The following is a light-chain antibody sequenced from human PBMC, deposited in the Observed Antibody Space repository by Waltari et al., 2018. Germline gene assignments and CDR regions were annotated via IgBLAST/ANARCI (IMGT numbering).Light chain of an antibody. Sequence: DIVMTQSPDSLAVSLGERATINCKSSQGVFQTNNKNYLAWYQQKPGHPPKLLIYWASTRESGVPDRFSGSGSGTDFTLAISSLQAEDVAVYYCQQYYSAPNTFGQGTNVEIK. CDR3: QQYYSAPNT. V-gene: IGKV4-1*01. CDR1: QGVFQTNNKNY. CDR2: WAS. J-gene: IGKJ2*01.